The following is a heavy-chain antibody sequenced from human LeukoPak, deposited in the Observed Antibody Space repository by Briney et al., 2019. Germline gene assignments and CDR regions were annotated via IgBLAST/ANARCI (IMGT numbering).Heavy chain of an antibody. V-gene: IGHV4-59*08. J-gene: IGHJ4*02. CDR2: IYYSGST. CDR3: ARQLGYSYGSPFDY. Sequence: SETLSLTCTVSGGSISSYYWSWIRQPPGKGLEWIGYIYYSGSTNYNPSLKSRVTISVDTSKNQSSLKLSSVTAADTAVYYCARQLGYSYGSPFDYWGQGTLVTVSS. CDR1: GGSISSYY. D-gene: IGHD5-18*01.